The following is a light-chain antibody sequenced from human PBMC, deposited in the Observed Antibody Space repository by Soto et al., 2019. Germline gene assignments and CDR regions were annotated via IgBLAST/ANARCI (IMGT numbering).Light chain of an antibody. J-gene: IGKJ5*01. CDR3: QHYSSSPPAIT. CDR1: QSVTSGY. Sequence: EIVLTQSPGTLSLSPGERATLSCRARQSVTSGYLAWYQQQPNQAPRLLIYGASYRATDIPDRFSGGGSGTDFTLTISRLEPEAFAVYYCQHYSSSPPAITFGQGTRLEIK. V-gene: IGKV3-20*01. CDR2: GAS.